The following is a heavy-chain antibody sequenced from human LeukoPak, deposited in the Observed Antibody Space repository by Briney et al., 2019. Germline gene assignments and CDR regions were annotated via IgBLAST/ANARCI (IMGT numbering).Heavy chain of an antibody. D-gene: IGHD2-21*02. V-gene: IGHV3-7*01. CDR1: GFTFNSLW. CDR2: INEGGSAE. J-gene: IGHJ4*02. CDR3: VRARLIRLENFFDY. Sequence: GGSLRLSCAASGFTFNSLWMSWVRQAPGKGLEWVANINEGGSAEYYADSVKGRFTISRDNAKNSLHLQMSSLRVEDTAVYFCVRARLIRLENFFDYWGQGTLVTVSS.